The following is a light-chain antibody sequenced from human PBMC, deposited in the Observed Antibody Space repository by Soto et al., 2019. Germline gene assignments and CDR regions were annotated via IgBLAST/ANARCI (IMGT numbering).Light chain of an antibody. Sequence: DIQMTQSPSSLSSSVVDRVTITCRASQGISTYLNWYQQKSGKAPKLLIYDASDLETGVPSRFSGSGSGTDFTFTINSLQPEDIATYYCQQYDNLPLTFGGGTKV. CDR1: QGISTY. CDR3: QQYDNLPLT. CDR2: DAS. J-gene: IGKJ4*01. V-gene: IGKV1-33*01.